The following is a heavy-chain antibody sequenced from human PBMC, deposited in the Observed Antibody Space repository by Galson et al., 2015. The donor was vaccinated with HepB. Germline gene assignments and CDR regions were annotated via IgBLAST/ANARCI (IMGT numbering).Heavy chain of an antibody. D-gene: IGHD5-18*01. CDR3: ARLSVDTAMVSYYGMDV. V-gene: IGHV4-59*08. CDR2: IYYSGST. CDR1: GGSISSYY. J-gene: IGHJ6*02. Sequence: LSLTCTVSGGSISSYYWSWIRQPPGKGLEWIGYIYYSGSTNYNPSLKSRVTISVDTSKNQFSLKLSSVTAADTAVYYCARLSVDTAMVSYYGMDVWGQGTTVTVSS.